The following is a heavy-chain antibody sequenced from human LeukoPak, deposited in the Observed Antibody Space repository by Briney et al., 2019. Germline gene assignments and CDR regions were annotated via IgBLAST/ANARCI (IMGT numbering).Heavy chain of an antibody. CDR2: INHSGST. V-gene: IGHV4-34*01. D-gene: IGHD3-9*01. J-gene: IGHJ4*02. Sequence: PSETLSLTCDVYGGSFSGYYWSWIRQPPEKGLEWIGEINHSGSTNYNPSLKSRVTISVDTSKNQFSLKLSSVTATDTAVYYCAAGYYDILTGYKDYWGQGTLVTVSS. CDR3: AAGYYDILTGYKDY. CDR1: GGSFSGYY.